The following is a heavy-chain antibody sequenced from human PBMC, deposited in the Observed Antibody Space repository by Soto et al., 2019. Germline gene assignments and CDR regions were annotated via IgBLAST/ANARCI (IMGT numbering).Heavy chain of an antibody. D-gene: IGHD3-22*01. J-gene: IGHJ4*02. CDR1: GFSFSHYG. Sequence: QVQLVESGGGVVQPGRSLRLSCAASGFSFSHYGMHWVRQAPGRGLEWVAVISYDGNKRYYLDSVKGRFTISRDNPKNTLFLQMNSLRGEDTAVYYCAKERDNTGYPLDYWGQGTLVTVSS. V-gene: IGHV3-30*18. CDR2: ISYDGNKR. CDR3: AKERDNTGYPLDY.